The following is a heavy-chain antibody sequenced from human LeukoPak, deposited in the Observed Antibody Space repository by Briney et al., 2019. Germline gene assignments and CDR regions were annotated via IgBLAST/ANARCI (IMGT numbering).Heavy chain of an antibody. CDR3: ARPTARLGWFDP. CDR1: GGSISTSNYY. CDR2: IYHSGST. V-gene: IGHV4-39*07. J-gene: IGHJ5*02. Sequence: PSETLSLTCTVSGGSISTSNYYWGWIRQPPGKGLEWVGSIYHSGSTYHNPSLKSRVTISVDTSKNQFSLKLRSVTAADTAVYYCARPTARLGWFDPWGQGTLVTVSS. D-gene: IGHD6-6*01.